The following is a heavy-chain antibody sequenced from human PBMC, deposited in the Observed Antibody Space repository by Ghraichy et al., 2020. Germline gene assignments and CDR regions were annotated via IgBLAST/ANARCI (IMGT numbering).Heavy chain of an antibody. CDR3: ARRGRSRPPGV. J-gene: IGHJ3*01. V-gene: IGHV4-34*01. CDR1: GGSFSGYY. Sequence: SQTLSLTCAVYGGSFSGYYWSWTRQPPGKGLEWIGEINHSGSTNYNPSLKSRVTISVDTSKNQFSLKLSSVTAADTAVYYCARRGRSRPPGVWGQGTMVTVSS. CDR2: INHSGST. D-gene: IGHD3-10*01.